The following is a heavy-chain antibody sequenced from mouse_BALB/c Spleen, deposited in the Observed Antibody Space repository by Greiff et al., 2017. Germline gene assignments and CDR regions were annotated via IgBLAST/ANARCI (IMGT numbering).Heavy chain of an antibody. CDR2: ISSGSSTI. J-gene: IGHJ4*01. D-gene: IGHD4-1*01. CDR3: AKGNWAYDMDY. Sequence: EVKLVESGGGLVQPGGSRKLSCAASGFTFSSFGMHWVRQAPEKGLEWVAYISSGSSTIYYADTVKGRFTISRDNPKNTLFLQMTSLRSEDTAMYYCAKGNWAYDMDYWGQGTSVTVSS. CDR1: GFTFSSFG. V-gene: IGHV5-17*02.